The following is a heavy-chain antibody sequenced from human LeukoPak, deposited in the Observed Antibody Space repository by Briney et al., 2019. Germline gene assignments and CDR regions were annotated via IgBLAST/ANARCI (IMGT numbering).Heavy chain of an antibody. CDR3: AKDILGWYSRGAGIYY. J-gene: IGHJ4*02. CDR2: SSWNSGSI. V-gene: IGHV3-9*03. CDR1: GFTIDDYA. Sequence: PGRSLRLSCAASGFTIDDYAMHWARKAPRQGLEWVSVSSWNSGSIGYANPVKGRFTTSRENAKNSLYPQMKSLRAAAMASYYCAKDILGWYSRGAGIYYRGQGNLVTVSS. D-gene: IGHD6-19*01.